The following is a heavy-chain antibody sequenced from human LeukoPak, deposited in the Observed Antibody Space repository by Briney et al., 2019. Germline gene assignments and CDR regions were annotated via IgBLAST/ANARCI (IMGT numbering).Heavy chain of an antibody. D-gene: IGHD6-19*01. CDR3: AKDLGWGYSSGWYGFPLDY. V-gene: IGHV3-30*18. Sequence: GGSLRLSCAASGFTFSSYGMHWVRQAPGKGLEWVAVISYDGSNKYYADSVKGRFTISRDNSKNTLYLQMNSLRAEDTAVYYCAKDLGWGYSSGWYGFPLDYWGQGTLVTVSS. CDR1: GFTFSSYG. CDR2: ISYDGSNK. J-gene: IGHJ4*02.